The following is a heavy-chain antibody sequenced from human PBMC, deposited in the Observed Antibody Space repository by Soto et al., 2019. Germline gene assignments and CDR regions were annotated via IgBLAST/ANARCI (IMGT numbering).Heavy chain of an antibody. V-gene: IGHV1-69*01. Sequence: QVQLVQSGAEVKKTGSSVKVSCKTSGGTFSTFGISWVRQAPGQGLEWMGGIIPFFGTAEYSQKFEDRITISADVSTNTVYMDLRSLTSEDTAIYYCARTAPMDAGDKYYYDFWGQVALVTVSS. CDR3: ARTAPMDAGDKYYYDF. J-gene: IGHJ4*02. D-gene: IGHD3-16*01. CDR2: IIPFFGTA. CDR1: GGTFSTFG.